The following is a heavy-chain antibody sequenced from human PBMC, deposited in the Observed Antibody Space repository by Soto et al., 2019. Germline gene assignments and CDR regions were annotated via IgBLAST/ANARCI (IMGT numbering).Heavy chain of an antibody. D-gene: IGHD3-3*01. V-gene: IGHV4-30-4*01. CDR3: ARDDFWSGYHHMDV. CDR2: IYYSGST. CDR1: SGSISSADYY. Sequence: SETLSLTCTVSSGSISSADYYWSWIRQPPGKGLEWIGYIYYSGSTYYNPSLKSRVTISVDTSKNQFSLKLSSVTAADTAVYYCARDDFWSGYHHMDVWGQGTTVTVSS. J-gene: IGHJ6*02.